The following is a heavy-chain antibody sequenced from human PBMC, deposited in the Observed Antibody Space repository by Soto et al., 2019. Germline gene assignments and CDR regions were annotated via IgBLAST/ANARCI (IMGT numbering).Heavy chain of an antibody. Sequence: SETLCLTCTVSGGSLSSGGYYWCWLRQHPGKGLEWIGYIYYSGSTYYNPSLKSRVTISVDTSKNQFSLKLSSVTAADTAVYYCARVKTSIAAAGELDYWGQGTLVTVSS. CDR1: GGSLSSGGYY. CDR2: IYYSGST. V-gene: IGHV4-31*03. D-gene: IGHD6-13*01. J-gene: IGHJ4*02. CDR3: ARVKTSIAAAGELDY.